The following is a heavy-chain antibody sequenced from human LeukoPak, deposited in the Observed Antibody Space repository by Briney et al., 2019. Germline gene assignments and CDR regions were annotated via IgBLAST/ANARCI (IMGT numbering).Heavy chain of an antibody. CDR3: ARVCYDFWSGCCY. V-gene: IGHV4-30-2*01. D-gene: IGHD3-3*01. CDR1: GGSISSGGYA. Sequence: SETLSLTCAVSGGSISSGGYAWSWIRQPPGKGLEWIGYIYHSGSTYYNPSLKSRVTISVDRSKNQFSLKLSSVTAADTAVYYCARVCYDFWSGCCYWGQGTLVTVSP. J-gene: IGHJ4*02. CDR2: IYHSGST.